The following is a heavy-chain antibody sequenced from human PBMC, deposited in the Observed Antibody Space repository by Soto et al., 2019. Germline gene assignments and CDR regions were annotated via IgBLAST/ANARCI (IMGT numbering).Heavy chain of an antibody. Sequence: QVQLVQSGAEVKKPGASVKVSCKASGITSTTYAIHWVRQAPGQGLEWMGWINTGNGNTRYSQRFPGRVSLTTDTSASTDSMDLSSLTSEDTAVYYCARAISGYVTWGQGTLITVSS. CDR2: INTGNGNT. J-gene: IGHJ5*02. V-gene: IGHV1-3*04. CDR1: GITSTTYA. CDR3: ARAISGYVT. D-gene: IGHD5-12*01.